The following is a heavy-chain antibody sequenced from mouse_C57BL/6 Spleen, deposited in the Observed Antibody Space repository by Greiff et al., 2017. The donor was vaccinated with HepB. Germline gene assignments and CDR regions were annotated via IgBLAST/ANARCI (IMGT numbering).Heavy chain of an antibody. CDR2: INPSNGGT. CDR1: GYTFTSYW. CDR3: AIIYDGYFGGYYAMDY. J-gene: IGHJ4*01. Sequence: VQLQQSGTELVKPGASVKLSCKASGYTFTSYWMHWVKQRPGQGLEWIGNINPSNGGTNYNEKFKSKATLTVDKSSSTAYMQLSRLTSEVSAVLYCAIIYDGYFGGYYAMDYWGQGTSVTVSS. V-gene: IGHV1-53*01. D-gene: IGHD2-3*01.